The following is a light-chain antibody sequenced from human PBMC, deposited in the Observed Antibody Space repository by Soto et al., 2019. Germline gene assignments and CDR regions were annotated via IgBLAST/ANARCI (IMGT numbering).Light chain of an antibody. CDR2: AAS. Sequence: DIRMTQSPSSLSASVGDRVTITCRASQSISIYLNWYQVKPGTAPKFLIHAASSLQGGVPSRFSGSGSGTDFTLTINNLHPEDFATYFCQQGYSIPLAFGGGTKVDIK. CDR1: QSISIY. V-gene: IGKV1-39*01. J-gene: IGKJ4*01. CDR3: QQGYSIPLA.